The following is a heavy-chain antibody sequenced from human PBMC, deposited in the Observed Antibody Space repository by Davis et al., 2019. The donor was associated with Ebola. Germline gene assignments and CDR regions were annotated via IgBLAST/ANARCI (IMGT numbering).Heavy chain of an antibody. CDR3: ARGRRYSYGPPRY. Sequence: MPSETLSLTCAVYGGSFSGYYWSWIRQPLGKGLEWIGEINHSGSTNYNPSLKSRVTISVDTSKNQFSLKLSSVTAADTAVYYCARGRRYSYGPPRYWGQGTLVTVSS. D-gene: IGHD5-18*01. V-gene: IGHV4-34*01. J-gene: IGHJ4*02. CDR1: GGSFSGYY. CDR2: INHSGST.